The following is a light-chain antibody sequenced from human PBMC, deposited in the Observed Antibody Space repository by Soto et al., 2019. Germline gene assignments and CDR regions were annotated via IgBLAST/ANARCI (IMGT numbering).Light chain of an antibody. V-gene: IGKV1-16*02. CDR2: AAS. CDR1: QDISIY. CDR3: QQYNSYPVT. J-gene: IGKJ5*01. Sequence: DIQITPSPSSLSASLGDSVAGSFWASQDISIYLAWFQQRPGKAPKCLIYAASKLQSEVPSNFSGRGSGTDFSLTISSLQPEDFATYYCQQYNSYPVTFGQGTRLEIK.